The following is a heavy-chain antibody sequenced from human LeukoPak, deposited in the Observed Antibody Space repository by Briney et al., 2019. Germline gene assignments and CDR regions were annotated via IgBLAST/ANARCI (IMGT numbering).Heavy chain of an antibody. CDR1: GFTFSSYA. CDR3: AKDRGIISDY. V-gene: IGHV3-23*01. D-gene: IGHD3-10*01. CDR2: ISGSDGST. J-gene: IGHJ4*02. Sequence: GGSLRLSCAASGFTFSSYAMSWVRQAPGKGLEWVSGISGSDGSTNYADSVKGRFTISRENSKNTLYLQMNSLRAEDTAVYYSAKDRGIISDYWGQGILVTVPS.